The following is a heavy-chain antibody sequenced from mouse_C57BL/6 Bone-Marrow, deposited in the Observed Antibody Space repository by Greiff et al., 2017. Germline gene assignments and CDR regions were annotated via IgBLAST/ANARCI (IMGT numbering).Heavy chain of an antibody. CDR3: ALYDGYPGYFDV. CDR1: GYTFTSYG. CDR2: IYPRSGNT. J-gene: IGHJ1*03. Sequence: QVQLQQSGAELARPGASVKLSCKASGYTFTSYGISWVKQRTGQGLEWIGAIYPRSGNTYYNEKFKGKATLTEDKSSSTADMELRSLTSEGSAVYFCALYDGYPGYFDVWGTGTTVTVSS. V-gene: IGHV1-81*01. D-gene: IGHD2-3*01.